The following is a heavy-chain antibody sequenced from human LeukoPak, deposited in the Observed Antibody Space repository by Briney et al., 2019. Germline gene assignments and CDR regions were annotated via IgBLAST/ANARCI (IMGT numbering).Heavy chain of an antibody. V-gene: IGHV3-74*01. CDR1: GFTFSSYA. Sequence: PGGSLRLSCAASGFTFSSYAMSWVRQAPGKGLEWVSRINTDGSSTSYADSVKGRFAISRDNAKNTLYLQMNSLRAEDTAVYYCARVSSSSWWALDYWGQGTLVTVSS. D-gene: IGHD6-13*01. CDR3: ARVSSSSWWALDY. CDR2: INTDGSST. J-gene: IGHJ4*02.